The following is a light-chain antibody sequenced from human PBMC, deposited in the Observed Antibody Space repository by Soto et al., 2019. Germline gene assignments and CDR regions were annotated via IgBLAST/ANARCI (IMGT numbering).Light chain of an antibody. CDR1: SSDVGGYDI. V-gene: IGLV2-14*03. J-gene: IGLJ1*01. Sequence: VLTQPASVSGSPGQSITISCTGTSSDVGGYDIVSWYQHHPGKAPRLIIYDVSHRPSGVSDRFSASKSGNPASLTISGLLAEDEADSYCSSYPSISTYVFGTGTKVTVL. CDR2: DVS. CDR3: SSYPSISTYV.